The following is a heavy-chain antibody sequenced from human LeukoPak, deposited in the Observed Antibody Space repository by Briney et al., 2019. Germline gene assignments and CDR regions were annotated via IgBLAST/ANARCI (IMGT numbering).Heavy chain of an antibody. J-gene: IGHJ3*02. D-gene: IGHD3-22*01. CDR2: INPNSGGT. V-gene: IGHV1-2*02. Sequence: ASVKVSCKASGYTFTGYYMHWVRQAPGQGLEWMGWINPNSGGTNYAQKFQGRVTMTRDTSISTAYMELSRLRSDDTAVYYCARTYYYDSSGYYYTLNAFDIWAQGTMVTVSS. CDR1: GYTFTGYY. CDR3: ARTYYYDSSGYYYTLNAFDI.